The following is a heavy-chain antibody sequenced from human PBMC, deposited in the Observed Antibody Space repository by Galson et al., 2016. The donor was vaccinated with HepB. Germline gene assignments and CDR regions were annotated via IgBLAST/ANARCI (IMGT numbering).Heavy chain of an antibody. CDR1: GFIFNSHA. V-gene: IGHV3-23*01. D-gene: IGHD3-10*01. Sequence: SLRLSCAGSGFIFNSHAMSWVRQAPGKGLELVSAISDIGANTYYADFVKGRSTISRDNSKNTMYLQMNSLRVEDTAVYYCAARYGEFLMVFDYWGQGTLVTVSS. CDR3: AARYGEFLMVFDY. J-gene: IGHJ4*02. CDR2: ISDIGANT.